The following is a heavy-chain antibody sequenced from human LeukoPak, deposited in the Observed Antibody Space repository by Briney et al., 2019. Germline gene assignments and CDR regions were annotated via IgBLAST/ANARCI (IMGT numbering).Heavy chain of an antibody. Sequence: SETLSLTCTVSGGSISSYYWSWIRQPPGKGLEWIGYIYYSGSTNYNPPLKSRVTISVDTSKNQFSLKLSSVTAADTAVYYCARQGGGFWYFDLWGRGTLVTVSS. V-gene: IGHV4-59*08. CDR2: IYYSGST. CDR3: ARQGGGFWYFDL. CDR1: GGSISSYY. D-gene: IGHD6-25*01. J-gene: IGHJ2*01.